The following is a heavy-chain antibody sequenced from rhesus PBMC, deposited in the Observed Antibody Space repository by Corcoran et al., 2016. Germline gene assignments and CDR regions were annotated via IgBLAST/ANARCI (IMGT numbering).Heavy chain of an antibody. Sequence: LQLQESGTGLVKPSETLSLTCAASGGPIPSHWWTSIRQPTGTGLEWIGRISGSGGSTSYNPSLKSRVTISMDTSKNSLSLKLISVTAADTAVYYCVKWGGLLGAFDFWGQGLRVTVSS. J-gene: IGHJ3*01. CDR3: VKWGGLLGAFDF. V-gene: IGHV4-57*02. CDR2: ISGSGGST. D-gene: IGHD3-3*01. CDR1: GGPIPSHW.